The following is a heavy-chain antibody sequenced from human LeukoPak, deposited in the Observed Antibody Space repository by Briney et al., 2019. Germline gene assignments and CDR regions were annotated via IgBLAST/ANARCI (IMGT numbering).Heavy chain of an antibody. D-gene: IGHD2-2*01. V-gene: IGHV3-64*01. CDR1: GFTVSSYA. J-gene: IGHJ4*02. CDR2: ISSDGGST. Sequence: GGSLRLSCAASGFTVSSYAMHWVRQAPGKGLEYVSAISSDGGSTYYANSVKGRFTISRDNSKNTLYLQMGSLRAEDMAVYYCARLDRFCTSTSCYEDYWGQGTLVTVSS. CDR3: ARLDRFCTSTSCYEDY.